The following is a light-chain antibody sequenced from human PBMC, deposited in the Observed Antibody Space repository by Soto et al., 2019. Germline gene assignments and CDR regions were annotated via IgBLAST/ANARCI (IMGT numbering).Light chain of an antibody. CDR3: QQRSNWPLT. CDR2: GAS. Sequence: EIVLTQSPGTLSLSPGERGTLSCRASQSVSSSYLAWYQQKPGQAPRLLIYGASTRATGIPARFSGSGSGTDFTLTISSLEPEDFAVYYCQQRSNWPLTFGGGTKVDIK. CDR1: QSVSSSY. J-gene: IGKJ4*01. V-gene: IGKV3D-20*02.